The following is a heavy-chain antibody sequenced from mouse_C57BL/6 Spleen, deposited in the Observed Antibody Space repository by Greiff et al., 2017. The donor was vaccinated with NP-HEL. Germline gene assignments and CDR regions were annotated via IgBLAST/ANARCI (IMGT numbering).Heavy chain of an antibody. CDR2: IYPGSGNT. D-gene: IGHD1-1*02. V-gene: IGHV1-66*01. Sequence: VQLQQSGPELVKPGASVKTSCKASGYSFTSYYIHWVKQRPGQGLEWIGWIYPGSGNTKYNEKFKGKATLTADTSSSTAYMQLSSLTSEDSAVYYCARGLGGYPSFAYWGQGTLVTVSA. J-gene: IGHJ3*01. CDR1: GYSFTSYY. CDR3: ARGLGGYPSFAY.